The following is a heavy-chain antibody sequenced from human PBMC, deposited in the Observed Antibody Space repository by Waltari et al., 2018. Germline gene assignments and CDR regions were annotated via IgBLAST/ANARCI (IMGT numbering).Heavy chain of an antibody. V-gene: IGHV4-39*07. CDR1: GGSISSSSYY. Sequence: QLQLQESGLGLVKPSETLSLTCTVSGGSISSSSYYWGWIRQPPGKGLEWIGSIYYSGSTYYNPSLKSRVTISVDTSKNQFSLKLSSVTAADTAVYYCARDFRGRIIAARLGAFDIWGQGTMVTVSS. CDR2: IYYSGST. J-gene: IGHJ3*02. CDR3: ARDFRGRIIAARLGAFDI. D-gene: IGHD6-6*01.